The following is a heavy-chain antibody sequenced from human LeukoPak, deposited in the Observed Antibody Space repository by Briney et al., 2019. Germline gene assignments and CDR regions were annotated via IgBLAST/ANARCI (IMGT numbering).Heavy chain of an antibody. CDR2: IFYTGNP. CDR1: GGSILDSTYY. Sequence: HSETLSLTCTVSGGSILDSTYYWAWIRQPPGKGLEWIATIFYTGNPHYNPSLKSRVTMSVDTVKNQFSLNLNSVTAADTAVYYCARQSSGYYYGWFDPWGQGTLVTVSS. J-gene: IGHJ5*02. CDR3: ARQSSGYYYGWFDP. D-gene: IGHD3-22*01. V-gene: IGHV4-39*01.